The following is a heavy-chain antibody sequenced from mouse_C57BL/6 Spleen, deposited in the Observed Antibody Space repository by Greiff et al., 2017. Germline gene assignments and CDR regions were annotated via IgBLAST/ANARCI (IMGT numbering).Heavy chain of an antibody. V-gene: IGHV5-4*01. D-gene: IGHD4-1*01. Sequence: EVQLQESGGGLVKPGGSLKLSCAASGFTFSSYAMSWVRQTPEKRLEWVATISDGGSYTYYPDNVKGRFTISRDNAKNNLYLQMSHLKSEDTAMYYCARDWDCAYWGQGTLVTVSA. CDR1: GFTFSSYA. J-gene: IGHJ3*01. CDR2: ISDGGSYT. CDR3: ARDWDCAY.